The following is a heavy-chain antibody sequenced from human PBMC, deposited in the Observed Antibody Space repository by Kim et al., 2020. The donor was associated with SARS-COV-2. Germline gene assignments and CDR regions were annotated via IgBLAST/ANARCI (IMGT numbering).Heavy chain of an antibody. CDR3: ARILAGDYFDY. CDR2: T. J-gene: IGHJ4*02. D-gene: IGHD6-13*01. V-gene: IGHV3-53*01. Sequence: TSYADSVKGRFTIARDNAKNTLYLQMNSLRAEDTAVYYCARILAGDYFDYWGQGTLVTVSS.